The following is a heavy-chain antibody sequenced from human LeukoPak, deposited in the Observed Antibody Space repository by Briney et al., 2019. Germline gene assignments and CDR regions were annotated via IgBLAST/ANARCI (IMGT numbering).Heavy chain of an antibody. CDR2: INPTGGST. CDR3: ARFLIRRLAVAGLFDY. Sequence: ASVKVSCKASGYTFTSYYMHWVRQAPGEGLEWMGIINPTGGSTSYAQKFQGRVTMTRDTSISTAYMELSRLRSDDTAVYYCARFLIRRLAVAGLFDYWGQGTLVTVSS. D-gene: IGHD6-19*01. J-gene: IGHJ4*02. CDR1: GYTFTSYY. V-gene: IGHV1-46*01.